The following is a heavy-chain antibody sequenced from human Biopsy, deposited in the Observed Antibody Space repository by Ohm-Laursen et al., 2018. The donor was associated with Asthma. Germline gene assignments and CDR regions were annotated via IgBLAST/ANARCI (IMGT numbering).Heavy chain of an antibody. CDR2: IYKSGQV. J-gene: IGHJ3*01. V-gene: IGHV4-39*01. CDR3: ARQKLVAAEGPFEV. D-gene: IGHD1-26*01. CDR1: SGSGGYMRSGNYY. Sequence: SETLSLTCSLSSGSGGYMRSGNYYWGWIRQPPGKGLEWIGNIYKSGQVYYNLSLKSRVTISADTSKNQFSLQLRSVTAADTAVYYCARQKLVAAEGPFEVWGQGTMVIVSS.